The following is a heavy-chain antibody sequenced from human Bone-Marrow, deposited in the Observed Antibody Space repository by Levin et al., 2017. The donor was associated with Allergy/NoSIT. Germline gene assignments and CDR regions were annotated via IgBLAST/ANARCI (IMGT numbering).Heavy chain of an antibody. CDR3: ARDPEGVAGPHTTC. CDR1: GFTVSTHY. Sequence: GGSLRLSCAVSGFTVSTHYMSWVRQAPGKGLEWVSIIYSGGGTYYADSVKGRFTISRDNSKNTLYLQMNSLRVEDTAMYYCARDPEGVAGPHTTCWGQGALVTVSS. CDR2: IYSGGGT. V-gene: IGHV3-66*02. D-gene: IGHD6-13*01. J-gene: IGHJ4*02.